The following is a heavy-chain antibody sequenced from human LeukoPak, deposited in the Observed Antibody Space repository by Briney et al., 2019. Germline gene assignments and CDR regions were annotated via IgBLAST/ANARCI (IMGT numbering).Heavy chain of an antibody. J-gene: IGHJ4*02. V-gene: IGHV3-74*01. CDR2: INSDGSWT. CDR3: ARHLYHCGGGNCYYYFDY. CDR1: GNYW. D-gene: IGHD2-21*02. Sequence: GGSLRLSCAASGNYWMHWVRQVPGKGLVWVSHINSDGSWTSYADSVKGRFTISKDNAKNTVYLQMNSLRAEDTAIYYCARHLYHCGGGNCYYYFDYWGQGTLVTVSS.